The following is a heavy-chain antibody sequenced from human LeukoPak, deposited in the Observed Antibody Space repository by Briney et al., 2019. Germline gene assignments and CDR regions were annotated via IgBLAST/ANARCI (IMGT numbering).Heavy chain of an antibody. CDR3: ARGNGDYVDWYFDL. CDR2: IYHSGST. D-gene: IGHD4-17*01. V-gene: IGHV4-30-2*01. CDR1: GGSISSGGYS. J-gene: IGHJ2*01. Sequence: SQTLSLTCAVSGGSISSGGYSWSWIRQPPGKGLEWIGYIYHSGSTYYNPSLKSRVTISVDRSKNQFSLKLSSVTAADTAVYYCARGNGDYVDWYFDLWGRGTLVTVSS.